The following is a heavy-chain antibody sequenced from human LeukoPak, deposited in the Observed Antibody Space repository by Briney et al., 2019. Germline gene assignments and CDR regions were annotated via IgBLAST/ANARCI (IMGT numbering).Heavy chain of an antibody. V-gene: IGHV3-20*04. D-gene: IGHD3-22*01. J-gene: IGHJ3*02. CDR3: ARDGVSSGVTPAFDI. CDR1: GFTFDDYG. CDR2: INWNGGST. Sequence: GGSLRLSCAASGFTFDDYGMSWVRQAPGKGLEWVSGINWNGGSTVYADSVKGRFTISRDNAKNSLYLQMNSLRAEDTALYYCARDGVSSGVTPAFDIWGQGTMVTVSS.